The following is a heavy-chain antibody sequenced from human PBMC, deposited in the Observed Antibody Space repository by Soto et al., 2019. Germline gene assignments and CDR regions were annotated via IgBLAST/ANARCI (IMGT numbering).Heavy chain of an antibody. CDR2: IYYRGST. D-gene: IGHD3-10*01. CDR1: GGSISSYY. CDR3: ATQGFGVLHGLVDV. Sequence: PSETLSLTCTVSGGSISSYYWSWIRQPPGKGLEWIGYIYYRGSTNYNPSLKSRVIISMDTSKNQFSLNLTSVTAADTAVYYCATQGFGVLHGLVDVWGQGTTVTVSS. J-gene: IGHJ6*02. V-gene: IGHV4-59*08.